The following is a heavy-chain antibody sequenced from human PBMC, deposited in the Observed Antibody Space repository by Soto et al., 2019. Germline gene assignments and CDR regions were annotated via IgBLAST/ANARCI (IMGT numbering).Heavy chain of an antibody. CDR3: ARFMKSDSYYYYGMDV. Sequence: GESLKISWNGSGYRFTNYWISLVRQMPGKGVGRMGRFDSSDSYTNYSPSFQGHVTISADKSISTAYLQWSSLKASDTAMYYCARFMKSDSYYYYGMDVWGQGTTVT. D-gene: IGHD3-16*01. V-gene: IGHV5-10-1*01. J-gene: IGHJ6*02. CDR2: FDSSDSYT. CDR1: GYRFTNYW.